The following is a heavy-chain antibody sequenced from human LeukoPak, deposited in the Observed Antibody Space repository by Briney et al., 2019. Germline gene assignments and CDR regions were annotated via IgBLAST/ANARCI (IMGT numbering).Heavy chain of an antibody. D-gene: IGHD3-10*01. CDR3: ARVPDYYGSGSLSETYYYMDV. CDR2: ISAYNGNT. Sequence: ASVKVSCKASGYTFTGHYIHWVRQAPGQGLEWMGWISAYNGNTNYAQKLQGRVTMTTDTSTSTAYMELRSLRSDDTAVYYCARVPDYYGSGSLSETYYYMDVWGKGTTVTVSS. CDR1: GYTFTGHY. J-gene: IGHJ6*03. V-gene: IGHV1-18*04.